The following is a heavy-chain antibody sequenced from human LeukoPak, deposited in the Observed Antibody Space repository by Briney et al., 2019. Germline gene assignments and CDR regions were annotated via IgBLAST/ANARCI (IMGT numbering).Heavy chain of an antibody. V-gene: IGHV3-23*01. CDR1: GSTFSSTG. CDR3: ATDGSGWSRSS. D-gene: IGHD6-19*01. J-gene: IGHJ5*02. CDR2: ITFSGLGL. Sequence: PGGTLRLSCAASGSTFSSTGMTWVRQAPGKGLEWVSTITFSGLGLYYEDSVKGRFTISRDNSKNMVYLQMNSLGAEDTAIYYCATDGSGWSRSSWGQGTLVTVSS.